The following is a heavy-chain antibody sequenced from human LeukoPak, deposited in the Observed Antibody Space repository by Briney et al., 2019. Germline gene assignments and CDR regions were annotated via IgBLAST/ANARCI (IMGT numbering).Heavy chain of an antibody. CDR3: ARVGSGSTRYFDY. CDR2: ISSGGSTI. J-gene: IGHJ4*02. V-gene: IGHV3-48*03. D-gene: IGHD6-13*01. Sequence: TGGSLRLSCAASGFTFSSFEMKWVRQAPGKGLEWVSYISSGGSTIYYADSVKGRFTISRDNAKNSLYLQMNSLRAEDTAVYYCARVGSGSTRYFDYWGQGTLVTVSS. CDR1: GFTFSSFE.